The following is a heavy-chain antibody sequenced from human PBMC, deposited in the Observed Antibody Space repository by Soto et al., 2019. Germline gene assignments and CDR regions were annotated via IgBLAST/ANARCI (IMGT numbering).Heavy chain of an antibody. CDR1: GFTFRKYV. CDR2: LSSTGGST. D-gene: IGHD3-3*01. CDR3: AKDQGFLEGIPQGGLDV. Sequence: EVQLLESGGGLAQPGGSLRLSCEVSGFTFRKYVMTWVRQAPGKGLEWVSSLSSTGGSTYYADSVKGRFTVSRDNSKNTHFLQMNSLRAEDTAIYYCAKDQGFLEGIPQGGLDVWGPGTTVAVSS. V-gene: IGHV3-23*01. J-gene: IGHJ6*02.